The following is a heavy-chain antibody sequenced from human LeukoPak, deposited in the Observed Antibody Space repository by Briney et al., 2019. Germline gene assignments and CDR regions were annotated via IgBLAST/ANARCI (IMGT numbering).Heavy chain of an antibody. CDR2: INHSGST. V-gene: IGHV4-34*01. CDR1: GGSFSGYY. CDR3: ARVDTAMVSESLRYYYGMDV. Sequence: SETLSLTCAVYGGSFSGYYWSWIRQPPGKGLEWIGEINHSGSTNYNPSLKSRVTISVDTSKNQSSLKLSSVTAADTAVYYCARVDTAMVSESLRYYYGMDVWGQGTTVTVSS. D-gene: IGHD5-18*01. J-gene: IGHJ6*02.